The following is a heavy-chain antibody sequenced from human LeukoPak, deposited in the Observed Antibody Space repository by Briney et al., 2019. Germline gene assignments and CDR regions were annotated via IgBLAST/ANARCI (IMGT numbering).Heavy chain of an antibody. J-gene: IGHJ4*02. D-gene: IGHD5-18*01. Sequence: ASVKVSCKASGYTFTSYGISWVRQSPGQGLEWMGWISAYNGNTNYAQKLQGRVTMNTDTSTSTAYMELRSLRSDDTAVYYCASSPSYGASYYFDHWGQGTLVTVSS. V-gene: IGHV1-18*01. CDR2: ISAYNGNT. CDR3: ASSPSYGASYYFDH. CDR1: GYTFTSYG.